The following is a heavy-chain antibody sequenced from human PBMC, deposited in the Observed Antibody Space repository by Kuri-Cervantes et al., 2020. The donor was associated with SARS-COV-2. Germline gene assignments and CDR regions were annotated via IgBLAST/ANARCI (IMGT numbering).Heavy chain of an antibody. D-gene: IGHD3-10*01. V-gene: IGHV4-38-2*02. CDR3: ARDRGAFWGMGDY. J-gene: IGHJ4*02. CDR1: GYSISSGYY. Sequence: SETLSLTCAVSGYSISSGYYWSWIRQPPGKGLEWIGEINHSGSTNYNPSLKSRVTISVDTSKNQFSLKLNSVTAADTAVYYCARDRGAFWGMGDYWGQGTLVTVSS. CDR2: INHSGST.